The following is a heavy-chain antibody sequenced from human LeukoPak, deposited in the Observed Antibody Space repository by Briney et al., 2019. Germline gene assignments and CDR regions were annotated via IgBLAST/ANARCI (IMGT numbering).Heavy chain of an antibody. D-gene: IGHD4-17*01. V-gene: IGHV3-7*01. CDR2: IKQDGSEK. CDR1: GFTFNDYW. J-gene: IGHJ4*02. CDR3: ATTGFDY. Sequence: GGSLRLSCAASGFTFNDYWMSWVRQAPGKGLEWVANIKQDGSEKYYVDSVKGRFTISRDNAKNSLYLQMNSLRAEDTAVYYCATTGFDYWGQGTLVTVSS.